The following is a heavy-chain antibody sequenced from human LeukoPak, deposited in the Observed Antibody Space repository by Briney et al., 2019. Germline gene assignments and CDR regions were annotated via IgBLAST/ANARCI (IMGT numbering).Heavy chain of an antibody. J-gene: IGHJ3*02. V-gene: IGHV1-18*01. Sequence: ASVKVSCKASGYTFTSYGISWVRQAPGQGLEWMGWISAYNGNTNYAQKLQGRVTMTTGTSTSTAYMELRSLRSDDTAVYYCARGYCSGGSCYRAFDIWGQGTMVTVSS. CDR2: ISAYNGNT. CDR1: GYTFTSYG. CDR3: ARGYCSGGSCYRAFDI. D-gene: IGHD2-15*01.